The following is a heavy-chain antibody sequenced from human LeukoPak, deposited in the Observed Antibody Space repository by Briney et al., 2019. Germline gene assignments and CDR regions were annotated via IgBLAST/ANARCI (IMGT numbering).Heavy chain of an antibody. Sequence: PGGSLRLSCAASGFTFSDYYMSWIRQAPGMGLEWVSYLSRGGNTIYYADSVKGRFTISRDNAKNSLYLQMNSLRAEDTAVYYRARVTAATGAYYFDYWGQGTLVTVSS. CDR1: GFTFSDYY. CDR3: ARVTAATGAYYFDY. V-gene: IGHV3-11*01. D-gene: IGHD1-1*01. J-gene: IGHJ4*02. CDR2: LSRGGNTI.